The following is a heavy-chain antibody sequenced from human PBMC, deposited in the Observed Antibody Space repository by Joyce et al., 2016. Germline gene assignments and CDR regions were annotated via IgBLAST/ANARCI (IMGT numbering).Heavy chain of an antibody. CDR2: ISGTSYHI. V-gene: IGHV3-21*01. Sequence: QLVESGGGVVKPGGSLRLSCEASGSTFSSSSMSWFRQAPGKGLEWVAAISGTSYHIFHAETVRGRFTVSRDNAKKTLYLQMNSLRAEDSAVFYCARGGISYYYAMDVWGQGTTVTVSS. D-gene: IGHD3-16*01. CDR1: GSTFSSSS. J-gene: IGHJ6*02. CDR3: ARGGISYYYAMDV.